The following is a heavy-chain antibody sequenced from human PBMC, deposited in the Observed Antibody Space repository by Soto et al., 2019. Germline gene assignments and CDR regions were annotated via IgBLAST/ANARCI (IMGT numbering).Heavy chain of an antibody. CDR3: TTENSSGYYSNYFDD. V-gene: IGHV3-15*07. J-gene: IGHJ4*02. D-gene: IGHD3-22*01. CDR1: GFTFSNAW. CDR2: IKSKTDGGTT. Sequence: GGSLRLSCAASGFTFSNAWMNWVRQAPGKGLEWVGRIKSKTDGGTTDYAAPVKGRFTISRDASKNTQYLQMNSMKTVDSVVYYCTTENSSGYYSNYFDDWGQGTLVTVSS.